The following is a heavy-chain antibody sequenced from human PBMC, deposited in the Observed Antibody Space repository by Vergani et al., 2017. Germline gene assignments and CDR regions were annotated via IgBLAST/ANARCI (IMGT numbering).Heavy chain of an antibody. CDR1: GVTFSSYT. V-gene: IGHV1-69*08. CDR3: ARDEHTIFGVVIISYYGMDV. D-gene: IGHD3-3*01. J-gene: IGHJ6*02. CDR2: ILPILGIA. Sequence: QVQLVQSGAEVKKPGSSVKVSCKASGVTFSSYTISWVRQAPGQGLEWMGRILPILGIANYAQKFQGRVTMTRDTSISTAYMELSRLRSDDTAVYYCARDEHTIFGVVIISYYGMDVWGQGTTVTVSS.